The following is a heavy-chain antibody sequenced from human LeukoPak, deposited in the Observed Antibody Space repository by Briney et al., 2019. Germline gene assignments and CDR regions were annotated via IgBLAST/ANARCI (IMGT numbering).Heavy chain of an antibody. V-gene: IGHV3-23*01. CDR1: AFTFNAYA. CDR2: IGSGGVTT. CDR3: ARPRLTVAGTRYFDP. J-gene: IGHJ5*02. Sequence: AGGSLRLSCTASAFTFNAYAMSWVRQAPGKGLEWVSAIGSGGVTTNYADSVQGRFTISRDNSRNTLFLQMNSLRPEDTAVYYCARPRLTVAGTRYFDPWGQGTLVTVSS. D-gene: IGHD6-19*01.